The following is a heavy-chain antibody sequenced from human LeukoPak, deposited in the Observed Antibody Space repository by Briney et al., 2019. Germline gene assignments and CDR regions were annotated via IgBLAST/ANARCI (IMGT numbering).Heavy chain of an antibody. CDR1: GFTFSSYA. D-gene: IGHD3-10*02. CDR2: ISASVGTT. CDR3: AELGITMIGGV. V-gene: IGHV3-23*01. J-gene: IGHJ6*04. Sequence: GGSLRLSCAASGFTFSSYAMTWVRQAPGKGLEWVSTISASVGTTYYADSVKGRFTISRDNSKNTLYLQMNSLRADDTAVYYCAELGITMIGGVWGKGTTVTISS.